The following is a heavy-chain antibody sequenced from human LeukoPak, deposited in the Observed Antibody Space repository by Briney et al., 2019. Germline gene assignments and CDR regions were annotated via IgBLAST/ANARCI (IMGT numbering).Heavy chain of an antibody. D-gene: IGHD3-22*01. CDR1: GYTFTTYT. J-gene: IGHJ4*02. Sequence: VSVKVSCKASGYTFTTYTMHWVRQAPGQRLEWMGWINAGNGNTKYSQNFQDRVTITRDTSASTAYMELSSLRSEDTAVYYCARDHGSYYFDSSGYYDSWGQGTLVTVSS. V-gene: IGHV1-3*01. CDR2: INAGNGNT. CDR3: ARDHGSYYFDSSGYYDS.